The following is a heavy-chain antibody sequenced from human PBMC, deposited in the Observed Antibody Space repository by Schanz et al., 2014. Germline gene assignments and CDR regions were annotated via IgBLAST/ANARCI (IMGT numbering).Heavy chain of an antibody. Sequence: QVQVVQSGAEVKEPGASVKVSCEASRYTFNTYGLNWVRQAPGQGLEWMGWISPYNGNTNYAQKLQGRVTMTADTSTSTAYMELSSLRSEDTAVYYCAREVGLYDRGWFDPWGQGTLVNVSS. V-gene: IGHV1-18*01. CDR2: ISPYNGNT. CDR3: AREVGLYDRGWFDP. J-gene: IGHJ5*02. CDR1: RYTFNTYG. D-gene: IGHD3-22*01.